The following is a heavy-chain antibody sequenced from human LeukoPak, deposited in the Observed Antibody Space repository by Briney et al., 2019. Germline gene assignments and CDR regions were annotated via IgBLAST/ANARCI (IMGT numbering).Heavy chain of an antibody. CDR2: IYHSGST. V-gene: IGHV4-59*01. J-gene: IGHJ4*02. CDR1: GGSISIYY. Sequence: PSETLSLTCTVSGGSISIYYWNWIRQPPGKGPEWIGSIYHSGSTIYNPSLKSRVTISGDTSKNQFSLTLASVTAADTAVYYRTRDRELGFWGQGTLVTVSS. CDR3: TRDRELGF. D-gene: IGHD1-26*01.